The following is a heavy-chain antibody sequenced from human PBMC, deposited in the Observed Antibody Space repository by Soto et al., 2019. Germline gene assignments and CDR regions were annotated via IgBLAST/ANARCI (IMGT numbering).Heavy chain of an antibody. Sequence: TLSLPCSVAGGSIRSPGYDWSLIRQHPGKGLEWIGYIYYSGSTYYNPSLKSRVTISVDTSKNQFSLKLSYVTAADTAVYYCARDNYGRNSDYWGQAPLVTVSS. J-gene: IGHJ4*02. CDR3: ARDNYGRNSDY. V-gene: IGHV4-31*03. D-gene: IGHD4-17*01. CDR1: GGSIRSPGYD. CDR2: IYYSGST.